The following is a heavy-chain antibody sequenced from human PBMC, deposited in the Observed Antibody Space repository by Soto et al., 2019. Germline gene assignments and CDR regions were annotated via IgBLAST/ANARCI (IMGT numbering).Heavy chain of an antibody. V-gene: IGHV3-23*01. J-gene: IGHJ5*02. D-gene: IGHD1-26*01. CDR3: AKDGWGPPPDP. Sequence: GGSLRLSRAASGFTFSSYAMTRVRQAPGKGLEWGSGISGVGGNTYYADSVKGRFTISRDNSKNTLHLQMNSLRVEDTAVYYCAKDGWGPPPDPWGQGTLVTVSS. CDR1: GFTFSSYA. CDR2: ISGVGGNT.